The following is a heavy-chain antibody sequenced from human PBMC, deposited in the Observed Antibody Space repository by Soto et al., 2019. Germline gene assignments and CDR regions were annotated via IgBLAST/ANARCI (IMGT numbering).Heavy chain of an antibody. Sequence: QVQLVQSGAEVKKPGASVKVSCKASGYTFTGYYMHWVRQAPGQGLEWMGWINPNSGGTNYAQKFQGRVTMTRDTFISTAYMELSRLRSDDTAVYYGARDRRGYSSSWPLLPYYCYGMDVWGQVTTVTVSS. CDR1: GYTFTGYY. V-gene: IGHV1-2*02. CDR2: INPNSGGT. D-gene: IGHD6-13*01. CDR3: ARDRRGYSSSWPLLPYYCYGMDV. J-gene: IGHJ6*02.